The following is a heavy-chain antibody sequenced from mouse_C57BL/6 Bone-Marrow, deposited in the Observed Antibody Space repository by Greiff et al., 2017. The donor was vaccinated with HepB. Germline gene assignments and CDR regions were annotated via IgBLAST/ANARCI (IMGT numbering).Heavy chain of an antibody. V-gene: IGHV14-4*01. CDR3: TIYYYGAYAMDY. CDR2: IDPENGDT. Sequence: VQLKQSGAELVRPGASVKLSCTASGFNIKDDYMHWVKQRPEQGLEWIGWIDPENGDTEYASKFQGKATITADTSSSTAYLQLSSLTSKDTAVYYSTIYYYGAYAMDYWGQGTSVTVSS. D-gene: IGHD1-1*01. CDR1: GFNIKDDY. J-gene: IGHJ4*01.